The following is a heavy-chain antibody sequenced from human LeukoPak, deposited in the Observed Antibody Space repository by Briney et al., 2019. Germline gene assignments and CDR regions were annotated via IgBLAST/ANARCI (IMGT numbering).Heavy chain of an antibody. CDR3: ARTCSSSSCYMVH. D-gene: IGHD2-2*02. Sequence: ASVEVSCKASGYTFANFGITWVRQAPGQGLEWMGWISVYNGNTNYAQNLQGRVTLTTDTSTSTAYMELRSLRSDDTALYYCARTCSSSSCYMVHWGQGSLVTVSS. J-gene: IGHJ4*02. CDR2: ISVYNGNT. V-gene: IGHV1-18*01. CDR1: GYTFANFG.